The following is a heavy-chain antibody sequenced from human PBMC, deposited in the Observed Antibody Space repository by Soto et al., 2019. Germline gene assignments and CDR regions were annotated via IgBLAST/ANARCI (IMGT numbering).Heavy chain of an antibody. D-gene: IGHD6-13*01. CDR2: INFDGSTT. J-gene: IGHJ5*02. V-gene: IGHV3-74*01. CDR1: GLAFSTYW. Sequence: PGGSLRLSCEASGLAFSTYWMHWVRQAPGKGLVWVARINFDGSTTTYADSVKGRFIISRDNANNTLFVQMDSLRVDDTAVYYCARGAAAAGTDWFDAWGQGTPVTVSS. CDR3: ARGAAAAGTDWFDA.